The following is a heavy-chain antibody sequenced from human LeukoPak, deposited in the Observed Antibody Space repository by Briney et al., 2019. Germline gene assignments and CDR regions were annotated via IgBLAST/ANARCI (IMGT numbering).Heavy chain of an antibody. CDR2: VWANGNNK. J-gene: IGHJ4*02. CDR3: TRDSNSREFDC. CDR1: GFTFSSYG. D-gene: IGHD2-8*01. Sequence: GGSLRLSCAASGFTFSSYGMHWVRQAPGKGLEWVAVVWANGNNKYYAESVKGRFTISRDNSKNTLYLQLNSLRAEDTALYYCTRDSNSREFDCWGQGTLVTVS. V-gene: IGHV3-33*01.